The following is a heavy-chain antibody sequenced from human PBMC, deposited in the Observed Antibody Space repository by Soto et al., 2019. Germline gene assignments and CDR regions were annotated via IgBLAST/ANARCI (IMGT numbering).Heavy chain of an antibody. J-gene: IGHJ4*02. CDR2: FDPEDGET. D-gene: IGHD3-10*01. Sequence: ASVKVSCKVSGYTLTELSMHWVRQAPGKGLEWMGGFDPEDGETIYAQKFQGRVTMTEDTSTDTAYMELSSLRSEDTAVYYCATGPLAPMVRGVIITRTLDYWGQGTLVTVS. V-gene: IGHV1-24*01. CDR1: GYTLTELS. CDR3: ATGPLAPMVRGVIITRTLDY.